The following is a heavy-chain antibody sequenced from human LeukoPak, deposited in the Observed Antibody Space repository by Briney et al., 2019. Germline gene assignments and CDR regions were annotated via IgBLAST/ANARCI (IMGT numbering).Heavy chain of an antibody. CDR3: ARASGWYYFDY. CDR2: IYHSGST. D-gene: IGHD6-19*01. J-gene: IGHJ4*02. Sequence: PSETLSLTCTVSGGSTSSGGYSWSWIRQPPGKGLEWIGYIYHSGSTYYNPSLKSRVTISVDRSKNQFSLKLSSVTAADTAVYYCARASGWYYFDYWGQGTLVTVSS. V-gene: IGHV4-30-2*01. CDR1: GGSTSSGGYS.